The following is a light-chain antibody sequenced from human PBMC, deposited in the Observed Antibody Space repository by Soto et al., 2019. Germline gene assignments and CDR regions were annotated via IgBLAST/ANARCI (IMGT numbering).Light chain of an antibody. V-gene: IGLV2-14*01. CDR1: SSDVGGYNY. J-gene: IGLJ3*02. CDR2: EVS. CDR3: TSYTSSSTLV. Sequence: QSVLTQPASVSGSPGQSITISCTGTSSDVGGYNYVSWYQQHPGKVPRLMIYEVSNRPSGVSNRFSGSKSGNTAFLTISGLQAEDEADYYCTSYTSSSTLVFGGGTKLTVL.